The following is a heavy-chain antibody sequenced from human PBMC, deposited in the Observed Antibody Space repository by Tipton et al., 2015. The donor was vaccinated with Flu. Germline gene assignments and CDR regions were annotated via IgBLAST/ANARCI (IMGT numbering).Heavy chain of an antibody. D-gene: IGHD5-12*01. Sequence: QSGPEVKKPGASVKVSCKVSGYTLTELSMHWVRQAPGKGLEWMGGFDPEDGETIYAQKFQGRVTMTEDTSTDTAYMELSSLGSEDTAVYYCATRGYSGYDDAFDIWGQGTMVTVSS. CDR1: GYTLTELS. CDR3: ATRGYSGYDDAFDI. J-gene: IGHJ3*02. CDR2: FDPEDGET. V-gene: IGHV1-24*01.